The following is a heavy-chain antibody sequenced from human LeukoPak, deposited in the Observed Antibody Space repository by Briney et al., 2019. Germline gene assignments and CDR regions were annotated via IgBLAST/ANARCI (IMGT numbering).Heavy chain of an antibody. CDR1: GFTFSSYG. CDR2: IRYDGSNK. J-gene: IGHJ4*02. V-gene: IGHV3-30*02. D-gene: IGHD2-15*01. CDR3: ANHPYCSGGSCYPFDY. Sequence: GGSLRLSCAASGFTFSSYGMHWVRQAPGKGLEWVAFIRYDGSNKYYADSVKGRFTISRDNPKNTLYLQMNSLRAEDTAVYYCANHPYCSGGSCYPFDYWGQGTLVTVSS.